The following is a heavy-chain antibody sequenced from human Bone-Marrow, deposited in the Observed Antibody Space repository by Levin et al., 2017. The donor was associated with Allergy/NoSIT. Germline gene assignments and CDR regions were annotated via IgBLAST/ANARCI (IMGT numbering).Heavy chain of an antibody. CDR3: TRDAFDTAKRGQSI. CDR2: INPESGGT. Sequence: ASVKVSCKASGYTFTDYYMHWVRQAPGQGLEWMGLINPESGGTKYAQKFQGRVTMSRDTSISTAYMDLTSLTSDDTAVYYCTRDAFDTAKRGQSIWGQGTLVNVSS. V-gene: IGHV1-2*02. D-gene: IGHD5-18*01. J-gene: IGHJ4*02. CDR1: GYTFTDYY.